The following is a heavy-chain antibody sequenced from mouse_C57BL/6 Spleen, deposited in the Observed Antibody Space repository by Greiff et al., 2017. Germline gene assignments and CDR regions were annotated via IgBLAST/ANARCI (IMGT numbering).Heavy chain of an antibody. J-gene: IGHJ4*01. Sequence: VQLQQSGAELARPGASVKMSCKASGYTFTSYTMHWVKQRPGPGLEWIGYINPSSGYTNYNQKFKDKATLTADKSSSTAYMQLSSLTSEDSAVYYCARGFITTVVAYYYAMDYWGQGTSVTVSS. CDR3: ARGFITTVVAYYYAMDY. V-gene: IGHV1-4*01. CDR1: GYTFTSYT. D-gene: IGHD1-1*01. CDR2: INPSSGYT.